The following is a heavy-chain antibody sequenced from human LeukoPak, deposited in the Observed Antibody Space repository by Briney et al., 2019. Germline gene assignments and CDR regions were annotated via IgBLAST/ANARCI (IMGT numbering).Heavy chain of an antibody. D-gene: IGHD3-10*01. CDR2: INHSGST. CDR3: ARIYGSGSYYTPTTDY. CDR1: GGSFSGYY. V-gene: IGHV4-34*01. Sequence: SETLYLTCAVYGGSFSGYYWSWIRQPPGKGLEWIGEINHSGSTNYNPSLKSRVTISVDTSKNQFSLKLSSVTAADTAVYYCARIYGSGSYYTPTTDYWGQGTLVTVSS. J-gene: IGHJ4*02.